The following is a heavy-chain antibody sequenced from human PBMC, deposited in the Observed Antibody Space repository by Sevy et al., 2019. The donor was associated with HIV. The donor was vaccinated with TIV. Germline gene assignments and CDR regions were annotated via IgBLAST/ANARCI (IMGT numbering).Heavy chain of an antibody. V-gene: IGHV3-48*02. Sequence: GSLRLSCAASGFTFSSYSMNWVRQAPGKGLEWVSYISSSSSTIYYADSVKGRFTISRDNAKNSLNLQMNSLRDEDTAVYYCARGVTGDLDYFDYWGQGTLVTVSS. CDR3: ARGVTGDLDYFDY. J-gene: IGHJ4*02. CDR2: ISSSSSTI. D-gene: IGHD7-27*01. CDR1: GFTFSSYS.